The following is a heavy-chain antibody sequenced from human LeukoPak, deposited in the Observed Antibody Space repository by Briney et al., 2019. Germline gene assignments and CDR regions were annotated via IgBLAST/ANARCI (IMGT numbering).Heavy chain of an antibody. J-gene: IGHJ4*02. CDR3: ARRKVGTTSLDY. V-gene: IGHV4-61*01. D-gene: IGHD1-26*01. CDR1: GGSVSSDSYY. CDR2: IYYSGST. Sequence: SGTLSLTCTVSGGSVSSDSYYWSWLRQPPGKGLEWIGYIYYSGSTNYNPSLKSRVTISADTSKNQYSLKLSSVTAADTAVYYCARRKVGTTSLDYWGQGTLVTVST.